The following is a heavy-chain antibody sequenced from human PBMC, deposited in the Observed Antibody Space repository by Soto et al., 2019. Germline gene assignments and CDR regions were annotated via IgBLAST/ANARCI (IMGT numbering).Heavy chain of an antibody. D-gene: IGHD2-2*03. CDR2: ISYDGSNK. J-gene: IGHJ4*02. CDR1: GFTFSSYG. Sequence: QVQLVESGGGVVQPGRSLRLSCAASGFTFSSYGMHWVRQAPGKGLEWVAVISYDGSNKYYADSVKGRFTISRDNSKNTLYRQMNSLRAEDTAVYYCAKAGDGYCSSTSCYAGYFDYWGQGTLVTVSS. V-gene: IGHV3-30*18. CDR3: AKAGDGYCSSTSCYAGYFDY.